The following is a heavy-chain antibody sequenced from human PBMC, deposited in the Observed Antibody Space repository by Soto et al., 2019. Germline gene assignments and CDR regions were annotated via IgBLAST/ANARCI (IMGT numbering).Heavy chain of an antibody. D-gene: IGHD4-17*01. J-gene: IGHJ4*02. V-gene: IGHV1-2*04. CDR1: GYTFTGYY. CDR2: INPNSGGT. CDR3: ARATRGAYGDYAIDY. Sequence: ASVKVSCKASGYTFTGYYMHWVRQAPGQGLEWMGWINPNSGGTNYAQKFQGWVTMTRDTSISTAYMELSRLRSDDTAVYYCARATRGAYGDYAIDYWGQGTLVTVSS.